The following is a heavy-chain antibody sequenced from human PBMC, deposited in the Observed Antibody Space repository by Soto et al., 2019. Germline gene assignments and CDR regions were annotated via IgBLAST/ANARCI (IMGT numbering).Heavy chain of an antibody. V-gene: IGHV4-59*01. Sequence: LSGTLSLTCTVSGGSISSYYWSWIRQPPGKGLEWIGYIYYSGSTNYNPSLKSRVTISVDTSKNQFSLKPSSVTAADTAVYYCARDSSSWDNWFDPWGQGTLVTVSS. D-gene: IGHD6-13*01. CDR1: GGSISSYY. CDR3: ARDSSSWDNWFDP. J-gene: IGHJ5*02. CDR2: IYYSGST.